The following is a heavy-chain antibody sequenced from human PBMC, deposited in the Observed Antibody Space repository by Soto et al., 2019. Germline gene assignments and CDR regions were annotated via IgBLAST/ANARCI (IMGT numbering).Heavy chain of an antibody. D-gene: IGHD6-13*01. CDR1: GGSISSGGYY. J-gene: IGHJ6*03. Sequence: QVQLQESGPGLVKPSQTLSLTCTVSGGSISSGGYYWSWIRQHPGKGLEWIGYIYYSGSTYYNPSLKSRVTISVDTSKNRFSLKLSSVTAADTAVYYCARSTSNSGYYYYMDVWGKGTTVTVSS. CDR2: IYYSGST. CDR3: ARSTSNSGYYYYMDV. V-gene: IGHV4-31*03.